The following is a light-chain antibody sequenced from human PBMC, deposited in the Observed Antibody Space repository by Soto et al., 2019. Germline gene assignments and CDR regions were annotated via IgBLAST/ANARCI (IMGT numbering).Light chain of an antibody. CDR3: QQYAYLPYT. CDR2: DES. Sequence: DIQMTQSPSSLSASVGDRVTITCQASHDISNYLSWLQQKPEKAPKLLIYDESNLETGVRSRFSGSGSGTDFTFTTSSLQAEDIATYYCQQYAYLPYTFGQGTKLEIK. CDR1: HDISNY. V-gene: IGKV1-33*01. J-gene: IGKJ2*01.